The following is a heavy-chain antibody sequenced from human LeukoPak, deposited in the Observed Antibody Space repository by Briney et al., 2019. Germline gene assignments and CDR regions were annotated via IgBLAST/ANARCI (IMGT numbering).Heavy chain of an antibody. J-gene: IGHJ6*03. CDR1: GFTFSSYS. V-gene: IGHV3-48*04. CDR3: VRALNYYYYYMDV. CDR2: ISSSSSTI. Sequence: GGSLRLSCAASGFTFSSYSMNWVRQAPGKGLEWVSYISSSSSTIYYADSVKGRFTISRDNAKNSLYLQMNSLRAEDTAVYYYVRALNYYYYYMDVWGKGTTVTVSS.